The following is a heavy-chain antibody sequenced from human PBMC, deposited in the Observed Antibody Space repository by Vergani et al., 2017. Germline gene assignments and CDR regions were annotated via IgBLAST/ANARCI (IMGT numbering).Heavy chain of an antibody. CDR3: ARVPGARTGVWYFDL. J-gene: IGHJ2*01. CDR1: GGSISSGDYY. V-gene: IGHV4-30-4*01. D-gene: IGHD3/OR15-3a*01. Sequence: QVQLQESGPGLVKPSQTLSLTCTVSGGSISSGDYYWSWIRQPPGKGLEWIGYIYYSGSTYYNPSLKSRVTISVDTSKNQFSLKLSSVTAADTAVYYCARVPGARTGVWYFDLWGRGTLVTVSS. CDR2: IYYSGST.